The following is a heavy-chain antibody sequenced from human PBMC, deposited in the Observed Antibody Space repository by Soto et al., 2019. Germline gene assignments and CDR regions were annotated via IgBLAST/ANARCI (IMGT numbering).Heavy chain of an antibody. CDR3: AGESRYCSGGRCYFLPGIDF. V-gene: IGHV1-69*12. D-gene: IGHD2-15*01. J-gene: IGHJ4*02. CDR2: IIPIFGTA. CDR1: GGTFSSYA. Sequence: QVQLVQSGAEVKKPGSSVKVSCKASGGTFSSYASSWVRQAPGQGLEWMGGIIPIFGTANYAQKFQGRVTITADESTSKAYMELSSVRSEDTAVYYCAGESRYCSGGRCYFLPGIDFWGQGTLVTVSS.